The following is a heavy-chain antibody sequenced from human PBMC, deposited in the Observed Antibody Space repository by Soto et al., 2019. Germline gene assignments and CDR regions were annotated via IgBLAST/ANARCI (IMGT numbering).Heavy chain of an antibody. CDR1: GGSISSGGYY. Sequence: SETLSLTCTLSGGSISSGGYYWSWIRQHPGKGLEWIGYIYYSGTTYYNPSLKSRVTISVDTSKNQLSLRLSFVTAADTAVYYCARVLFNWSRYYRYGMDVWGQGTTVTVSS. D-gene: IGHD1-20*01. J-gene: IGHJ6*02. CDR3: ARVLFNWSRYYRYGMDV. CDR2: IYYSGTT. V-gene: IGHV4-31*02.